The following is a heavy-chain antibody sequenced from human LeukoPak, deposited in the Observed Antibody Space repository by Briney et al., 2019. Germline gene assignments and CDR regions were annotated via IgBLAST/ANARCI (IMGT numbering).Heavy chain of an antibody. V-gene: IGHV3-7*01. Sequence: GGSLRLSCAASGFTFSSYWMSWVRQAPGKGLEWVANIKQDGSEKYYVDSVKGRFTISRDNAKNSLYLQMNSLRAEDTAVYYCARLGYVWGSYEDYFDYWGQGTLVTVSS. CDR3: ARLGYVWGSYEDYFDY. J-gene: IGHJ4*02. CDR2: IKQDGSEK. CDR1: GFTFSSYW. D-gene: IGHD3-16*01.